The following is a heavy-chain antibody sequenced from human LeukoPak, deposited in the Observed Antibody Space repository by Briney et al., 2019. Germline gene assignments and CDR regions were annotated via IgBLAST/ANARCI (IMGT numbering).Heavy chain of an antibody. Sequence: SETLSLTCAVYGGSFSGYYWSWIRQPPGKGLEWIGEINHSGSTNYNPSPKSRVTISVDTSKNQFSLKLSSVTAADTAVYYCARGGAYYDFWSGYYSPSAPLDYWGQGTLVTVSS. CDR3: ARGGAYYDFWSGYYSPSAPLDY. J-gene: IGHJ4*02. CDR1: GGSFSGYY. CDR2: INHSGST. V-gene: IGHV4-34*01. D-gene: IGHD3-3*01.